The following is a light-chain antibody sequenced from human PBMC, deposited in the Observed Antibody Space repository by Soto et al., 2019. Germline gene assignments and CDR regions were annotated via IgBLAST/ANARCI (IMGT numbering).Light chain of an antibody. Sequence: EVVLTQSPDTLSLSPGERATLSCRASQSVSSDYLVWYQQKPGQAPRLLIYGASSRATGIPDRFSGSGSGTDFTLTISRLEPEDFAVYYCQRFGTSPPWTFGQGTKVEFK. V-gene: IGKV3-20*01. J-gene: IGKJ1*01. CDR3: QRFGTSPPWT. CDR2: GAS. CDR1: QSVSSDY.